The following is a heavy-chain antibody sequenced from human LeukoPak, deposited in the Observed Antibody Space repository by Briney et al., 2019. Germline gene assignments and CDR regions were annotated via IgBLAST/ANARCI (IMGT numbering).Heavy chain of an antibody. CDR3: ARGSGYDFLNGYLVAPRSIDY. CDR2: VFYNGRT. CDR1: GDSINDYY. V-gene: IGHV4-59*01. J-gene: IGHJ4*02. Sequence: SETLSLTCTVSGDSINDYYWSWIRQPPGKGLEWIGYVFYNGRTNYNPSLRGRLTISIDTSKNQFSLKLRSVTAAGTAVYYCARGSGYDFLNGYLVAPRSIDYWGQGALVTVSS. D-gene: IGHD3-3*01.